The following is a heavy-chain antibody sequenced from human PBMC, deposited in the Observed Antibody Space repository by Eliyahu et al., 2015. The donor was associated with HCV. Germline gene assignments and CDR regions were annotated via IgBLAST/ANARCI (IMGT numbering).Heavy chain of an antibody. J-gene: IGHJ2*01. D-gene: IGHD6-6*01. CDR1: SGFINSYY. Sequence: QVQLQESGPGLVKPSETLSLTCTVSSGFINSYYWSWIRQPPGKGLEWIGYIYYSGSTNYNPSLKSRVTMSVDTSKNQFSLKLSSVTAADTAVYYRTRRSSSNWYFDLWGRGTLVTVSS. CDR2: IYYSGST. V-gene: IGHV4-59*08. CDR3: TRRSSSNWYFDL.